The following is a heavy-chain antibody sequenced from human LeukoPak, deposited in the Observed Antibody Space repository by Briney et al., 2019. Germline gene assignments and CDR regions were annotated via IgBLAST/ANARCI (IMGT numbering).Heavy chain of an antibody. CDR3: VRDPVGGSTIFDC. V-gene: IGHV6-1*01. J-gene: IGHJ4*02. CDR2: TYYRSKWYY. D-gene: IGHD1-26*01. Sequence: SQTLSLTCVISGDSFSSNSAAWHWIRQSPSRGLGWLGRTYYRSKWYYDYSVAVKSRVTINPDTSKNQFSLQLSSVTPEDTAVYYCVRDPVGGSTIFDCWGQGTLVTVSS. CDR1: GDSFSSNSAA.